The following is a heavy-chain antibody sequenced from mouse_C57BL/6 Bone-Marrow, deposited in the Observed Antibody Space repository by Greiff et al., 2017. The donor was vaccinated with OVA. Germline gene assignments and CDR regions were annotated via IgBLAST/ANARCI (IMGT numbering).Heavy chain of an antibody. J-gene: IGHJ2*01. CDR1: GFTFSSYA. D-gene: IGHD2-1*01. V-gene: IGHV5-4*01. CDR2: ISDGGSYT. Sequence: EVQLVESGGGLVKPGGSLKLSCAASGFTFSSYAMSWVRQTPEKRLEWVATISDGGSYTYYPDNVKGRFTISRDNAKNNLYLQMSHLKSEDTAMYYCAIYGTYYFDYWGQGTTLTVSS. CDR3: AIYGTYYFDY.